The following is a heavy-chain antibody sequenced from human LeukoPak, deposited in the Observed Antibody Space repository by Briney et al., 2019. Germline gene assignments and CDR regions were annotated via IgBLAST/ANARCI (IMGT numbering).Heavy chain of an antibody. CDR3: ARPYDSSGYYSGNAIDI. J-gene: IGHJ3*02. CDR2: IIPIFGTA. Sequence: SVKVSCKASGGTFSSYAISWVRQAPGQGLEWMGGIIPIFGTANYAQKFQGRVTITADESTSTAYMELSSLRSEDTAVYYCARPYDSSGYYSGNAIDIWGQGTMVTVSS. D-gene: IGHD3-22*01. V-gene: IGHV1-69*13. CDR1: GGTFSSYA.